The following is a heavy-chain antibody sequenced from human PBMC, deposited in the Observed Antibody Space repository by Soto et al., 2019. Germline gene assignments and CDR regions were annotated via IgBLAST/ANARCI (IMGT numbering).Heavy chain of an antibody. CDR3: AKDSWAIFGVPAGEYYAMDV. CDR2: ISGSGGTT. D-gene: IGHD3-3*01. CDR1: GFTFENYA. J-gene: IGHJ6*02. V-gene: IGHV3-23*01. Sequence: LRLSCVASGFTFENYAMSWVRQAPGKGLEWVSAISGSGGTTYYSDSVKGRFTISRDNSKNTVYLQMNDLRVEDAAEYFCAKDSWAIFGVPAGEYYAMDVWGQGTTVTVSS.